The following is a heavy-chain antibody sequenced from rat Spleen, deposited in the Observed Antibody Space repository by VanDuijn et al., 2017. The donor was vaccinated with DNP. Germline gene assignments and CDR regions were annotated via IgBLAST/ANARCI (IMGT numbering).Heavy chain of an antibody. Sequence: EVQLVVTGGGLVQPRGSLKLSCVASGFTFSNYWMYWIRQAPGKGLEWVASINTDGGNTYYPDSLKGRITVSRDNAENTVYLQMNSLRSEDTATYYCAKDLWYYVMDVWGQGTSVTVSS. CDR2: INTDGGNT. D-gene: IGHD4-6*01. CDR1: GFTFSNYW. CDR3: AKDLWYYVMDV. J-gene: IGHJ4*01. V-gene: IGHV5-58*01.